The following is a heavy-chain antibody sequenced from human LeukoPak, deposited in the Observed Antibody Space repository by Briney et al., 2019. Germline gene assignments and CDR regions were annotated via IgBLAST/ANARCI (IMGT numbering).Heavy chain of an antibody. D-gene: IGHD3-22*01. CDR1: GGSISSGGYY. Sequence: ETSRTLSLTCTVSGGSISSGGYYWSWIRQHPGKGLEWIGYIYYSGSTYYNPSLKSRVTISVDTSKNQFSLKLSSVTAADTAVYYCARGEHYYDSSGYYYWGQGTLVTVSS. CDR3: ARGEHYYDSSGYYY. J-gene: IGHJ4*02. CDR2: IYYSGST. V-gene: IGHV4-31*03.